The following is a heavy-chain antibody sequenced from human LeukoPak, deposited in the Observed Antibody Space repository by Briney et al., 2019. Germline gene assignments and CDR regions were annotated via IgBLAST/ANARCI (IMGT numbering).Heavy chain of an antibody. CDR1: GYTFTGYD. Sequence: ASVKVSCKASGYTFTGYDIHWVRQAPGQGLEWMGRINPNSGGTNYAQKFQGWVTMTRDTSISTAYMELSRLRSDDTAVYYCAREEWDHGYFDYWGQGTLVTVSS. D-gene: IGHD1-26*01. J-gene: IGHJ4*02. CDR3: AREEWDHGYFDY. V-gene: IGHV1-2*04. CDR2: INPNSGGT.